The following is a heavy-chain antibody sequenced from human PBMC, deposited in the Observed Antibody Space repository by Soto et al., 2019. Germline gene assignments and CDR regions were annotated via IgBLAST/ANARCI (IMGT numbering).Heavy chain of an antibody. CDR2: IGGSGGT. V-gene: IGHV3-23*01. D-gene: IGHD2-15*01. CDR3: AKGQGWSYYYDS. CDR1: GFTFSSYA. J-gene: IGHJ4*02. Sequence: EVQLFESGGGLVQPGGSLRLSCAASGFTFSSYAMSWVRLAPGKGLEWFSSIGGSGGTYYADSVKGRFTISRDNSKNMLYLHLNSLRAEDTAMYYCAKGQGWSYYYDSWGQGTLVTVSS.